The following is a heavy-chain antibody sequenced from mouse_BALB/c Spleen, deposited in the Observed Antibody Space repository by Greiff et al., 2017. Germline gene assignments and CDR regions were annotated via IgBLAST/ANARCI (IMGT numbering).Heavy chain of an antibody. CDR1: GYTFSSYW. Sequence: LQESVAELMKPGASVKISCKATGYTFSSYWIEWVKQRPGHGLEWIGEILPGSGSTNYNEKFKGKATFTADTSSNTAYMQLSSLTSEDSAVYYCARRKTTATFGFDYWGQGTTLTVSS. D-gene: IGHD1-2*01. J-gene: IGHJ2*01. CDR2: ILPGSGST. V-gene: IGHV1-9*01. CDR3: ARRKTTATFGFDY.